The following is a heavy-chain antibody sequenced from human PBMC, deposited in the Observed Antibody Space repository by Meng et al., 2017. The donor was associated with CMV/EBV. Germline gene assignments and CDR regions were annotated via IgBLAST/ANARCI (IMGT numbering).Heavy chain of an antibody. J-gene: IGHJ5*02. CDR1: GGSISSSSYY. CDR2: IYYSGST. V-gene: IGHV4-39*07. CDR3: ARGVVTMIVVYDP. D-gene: IGHD3-22*01. Sequence: LPRQESGTGLVKPSGSLSLSCTVSGGSISSSSYYWGWIRQPPGKGLEWIGSIYYSGSTYYNPSLKSRVTISVDTSKNQFSLKLSSVTAADTAVYYCARGVVTMIVVYDPWGQGTLVTVSS.